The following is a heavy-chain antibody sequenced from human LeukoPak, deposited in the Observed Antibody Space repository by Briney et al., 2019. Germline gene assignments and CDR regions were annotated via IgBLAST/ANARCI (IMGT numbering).Heavy chain of an antibody. CDR1: GYTFTGYY. Sequence: ASVKVSCKASGYTFTGYYIHWVRQAPGQGLEWMGWINPNSGGTNYAQKFQGRVTVTWDASISTAYMELSRLRSDDTAVYYCARAGCLGYDILTGYYCELDYWGQGVLVTVSS. CDR3: ARAGCLGYDILTGYYCELDY. CDR2: INPNSGGT. D-gene: IGHD3-9*01. J-gene: IGHJ4*02. V-gene: IGHV1-2*02.